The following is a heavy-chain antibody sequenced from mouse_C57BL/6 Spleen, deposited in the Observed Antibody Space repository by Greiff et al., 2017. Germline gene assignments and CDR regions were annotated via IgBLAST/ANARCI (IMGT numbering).Heavy chain of an antibody. CDR3: ARDCGSYFDY. CDR1: GFTFSDFY. CDR2: SRNKANDYTT. Sequence: EVQVVESGGGLVQSGRSLRLSCATSGFTFSDFYMEWVRQAPGKGLEWIAASRNKANDYTTEYSASVKGRFIVSRDTSQSILYLQMNALRAEDTAIYYCARDCGSYFDYWGQGTTLTVSS. V-gene: IGHV7-1*01. D-gene: IGHD1-1*02. J-gene: IGHJ2*01.